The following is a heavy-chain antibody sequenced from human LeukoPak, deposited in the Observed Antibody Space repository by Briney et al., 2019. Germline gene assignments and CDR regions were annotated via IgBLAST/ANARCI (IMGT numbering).Heavy chain of an antibody. Sequence: SETLSRTCAVSGYSISSGYYWGWIRQPPGKGLEWIGSIYHSGSTYYNPSLKSRVTISVDTSKNQFSLKLSSVTAADTAVYYCARVAPALIRGVMGPYNWFDPWGQGTLVTVSS. CDR1: GYSISSGYY. CDR2: IYHSGST. CDR3: ARVAPALIRGVMGPYNWFDP. V-gene: IGHV4-38-2*01. D-gene: IGHD3-10*01. J-gene: IGHJ5*02.